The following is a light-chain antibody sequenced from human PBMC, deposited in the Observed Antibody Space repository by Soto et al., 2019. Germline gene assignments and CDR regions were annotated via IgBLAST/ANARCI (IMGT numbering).Light chain of an antibody. V-gene: IGKV3-11*01. CDR3: QVRDVWPS. J-gene: IGKJ1*01. CDR1: QSVSTS. Sequence: EIVLTQSPVTLALSPGESAVLSCRASQSVSTSLAWYQHKPGQAPRLFIYDASKRAPGIPARFTGSGSGTDFTLTISSLEPEDIAVYYCQVRDVWPSFGQGTKVEIK. CDR2: DAS.